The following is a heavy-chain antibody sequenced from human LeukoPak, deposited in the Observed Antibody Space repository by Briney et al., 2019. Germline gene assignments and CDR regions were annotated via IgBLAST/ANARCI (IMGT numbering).Heavy chain of an antibody. V-gene: IGHV1-69-2*01. Sequence: ASVKVSCKVSGYTFTDYYMHWVQQAPGKGLEWMGLVDPEDGETIYAEKFQGSVTITADTSTDTAYMELSSLRSEDTAVHYCATEASYYYDSSGYSSSFDYWGQGTLVTVSS. CDR1: GYTFTDYY. CDR3: ATEASYYYDSSGYSSSFDY. J-gene: IGHJ4*02. CDR2: VDPEDGET. D-gene: IGHD3-22*01.